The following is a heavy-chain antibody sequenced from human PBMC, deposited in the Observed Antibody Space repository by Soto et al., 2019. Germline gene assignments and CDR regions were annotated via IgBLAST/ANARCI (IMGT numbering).Heavy chain of an antibody. V-gene: IGHV3-74*01. Sequence: GGSLRLSCAASGFTFSSYWMHWVRQTPGKGLVWVSRINSDGSSTSYADSVKGRFTISRDNAKNTLYLQMNSLRGEDTAVYYCARADGSGSYYSFALDIWGQGTMVTVSS. CDR2: INSDGSST. CDR3: ARADGSGSYYSFALDI. CDR1: GFTFSSYW. D-gene: IGHD3-10*01. J-gene: IGHJ3*02.